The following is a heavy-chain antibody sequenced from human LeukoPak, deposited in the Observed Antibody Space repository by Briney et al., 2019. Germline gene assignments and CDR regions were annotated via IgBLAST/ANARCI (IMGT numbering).Heavy chain of an antibody. CDR2: ISYSGST. D-gene: IGHD3-3*01. CDR3: ARRVATSGNFFDY. CDR1: GGSISSSSYY. J-gene: IGHJ4*02. V-gene: IGHV4-39*01. Sequence: SETLSLTCTVSGGSISSSSYYWGWIRQPPGKGLEWIGSISYSGSTYYNPSLKSRVTISVDTSKNQFSLKLTSVTAADTAVYYCARRVATSGNFFDYWGPGTLVTVS.